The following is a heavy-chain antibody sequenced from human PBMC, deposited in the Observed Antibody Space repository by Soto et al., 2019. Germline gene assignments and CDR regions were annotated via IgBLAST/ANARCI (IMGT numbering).Heavy chain of an antibody. CDR2: IYYSGTS. V-gene: IGHV4-39*02. Sequence: SETLSLTCTVSGGSISDDTYYWGWIRQPPGKGLEWIGSIYYSGTSSYNPSLESRVTMSVDTSKKQLSLRLRSVTATETAVYYCLRDYKAMAKSLDYCGQXTLVTVSA. CDR1: GGSISDDTYY. J-gene: IGHJ4*02. CDR3: LRDYKAMAKSLDY. D-gene: IGHD5-18*01.